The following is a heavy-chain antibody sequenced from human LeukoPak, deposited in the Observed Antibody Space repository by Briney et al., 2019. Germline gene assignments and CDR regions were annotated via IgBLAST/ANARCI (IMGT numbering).Heavy chain of an antibody. CDR2: INHSGST. D-gene: IGHD5-12*01. Sequence: SETLSLTCAVYGGSFSGYYWSWIRQPPGKGLEWIGEINHSGSTNYNPSLKSRVTISVDTSKNQFSLKLSSVTAADTAVYYCARKRLRLNWFDPWGQGTLVTVSS. V-gene: IGHV4-34*01. J-gene: IGHJ5*02. CDR1: GGSFSGYY. CDR3: ARKRLRLNWFDP.